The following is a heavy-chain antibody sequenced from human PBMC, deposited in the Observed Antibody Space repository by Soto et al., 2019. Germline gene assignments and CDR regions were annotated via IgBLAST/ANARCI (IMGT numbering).Heavy chain of an antibody. CDR3: ARDRDLGSTSGVYYYYGMDV. D-gene: IGHD2-2*01. V-gene: IGHV1-18*01. Sequence: QVQLVQSGAEVKKPGASVKVSCKASGYTFTSYGISWVRQAPGQGLEWMGWISAYNGNTNYAQKLQGRVTMTTDTSTSTAYMELRSLRSDDTAVYYCARDRDLGSTSGVYYYYGMDVWGQGTTVTVSS. J-gene: IGHJ6*02. CDR1: GYTFTSYG. CDR2: ISAYNGNT.